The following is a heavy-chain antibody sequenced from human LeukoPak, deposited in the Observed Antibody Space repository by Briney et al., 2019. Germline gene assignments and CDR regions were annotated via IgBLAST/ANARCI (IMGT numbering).Heavy chain of an antibody. CDR2: IHYLGNT. Sequence: SETLSLTCAVSGYSIRSSSYWGWIRQPPGKGLEWIGNIHYLGNTYYNPPLKNRVTISLDTSKNEFSLKLGSVTAADTAVYYCARVLIVVVTEEYDAFDIWGQGTMVTVSS. CDR3: ARVLIVVVTEEYDAFDI. D-gene: IGHD2-21*02. V-gene: IGHV4-38-2*01. CDR1: GYSIRSSSY. J-gene: IGHJ3*02.